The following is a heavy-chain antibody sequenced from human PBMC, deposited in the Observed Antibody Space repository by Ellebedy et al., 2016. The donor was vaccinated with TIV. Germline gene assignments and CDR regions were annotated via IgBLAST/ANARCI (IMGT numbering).Heavy chain of an antibody. CDR1: GFTFSSYW. J-gene: IGHJ3*02. CDR3: ATGAYDI. Sequence: PGGSLRLSCAASGFTFSSYWMSWVRQAPGKGLEWVANINQDGSGEYYVDSVKGRFTVSRDNAKTSLYLQMGSLTAEDTAVYYCATGAYDIWGQGTMVTVSS. V-gene: IGHV3-7*01. CDR2: INQDGSGE.